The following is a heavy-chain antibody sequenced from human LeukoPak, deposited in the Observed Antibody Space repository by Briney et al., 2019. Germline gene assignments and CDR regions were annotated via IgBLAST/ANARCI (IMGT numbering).Heavy chain of an antibody. CDR1: GFTFSSYS. V-gene: IGHV3-21*01. CDR2: ISSSSSYI. CDR3: APLYSRSPCEY. Sequence: GGSLRLSCAASGFTFSSYSMNWVRQAPGKGLEWVSSISSSSSYIYYADSVKGRFTIPRDNAKNSLYLQMNSLRAEDTAVYYCAPLYSRSPCEYWGQGTLDTVSS. D-gene: IGHD6-13*01. J-gene: IGHJ4*02.